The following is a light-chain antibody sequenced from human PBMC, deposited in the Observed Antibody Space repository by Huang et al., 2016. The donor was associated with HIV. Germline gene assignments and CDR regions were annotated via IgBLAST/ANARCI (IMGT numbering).Light chain of an antibody. CDR3: QQSYNTPLT. J-gene: IGKJ5*01. CDR1: QSISNY. CDR2: AAS. V-gene: IGKV1-39*01. Sequence: DIQMTHSPSSLSASVGDTVTITCRASQSISNYLNWYQQKPGKAPKLLVYAASSLQSGVPSSFSGSGSGTDFTLTISSLQPEDFATYYCQQSYNTPLTFGQGTRLEMK.